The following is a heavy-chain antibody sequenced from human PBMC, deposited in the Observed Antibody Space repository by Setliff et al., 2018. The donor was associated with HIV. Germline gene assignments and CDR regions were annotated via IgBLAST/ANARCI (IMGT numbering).Heavy chain of an antibody. V-gene: IGHV4-38-2*01. CDR1: SYSISSGYY. CDR2: IYHSGST. J-gene: IGHJ3*02. D-gene: IGHD6-19*01. CDR3: ARGSSLGSGWSHAFHI. Sequence: SETLSLTCAVSSYSISSGYYWGWIRQPPGKGLEWIGSIYHSGSTYYNPSLKSRVTISVDTSKNQFSLNLMSVTAADTAVYYCARGSSLGSGWSHAFHIWGQGTMVTVSS.